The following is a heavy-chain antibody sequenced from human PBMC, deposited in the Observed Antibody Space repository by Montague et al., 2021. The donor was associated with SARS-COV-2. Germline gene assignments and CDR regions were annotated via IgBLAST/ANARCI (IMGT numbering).Heavy chain of an antibody. CDR3: ARGSQAGSWPPTDSGMDV. Sequence: CAISGDSVSSNSAAWKWIRQSPSRGLEWLGRTYYRSKWHNDYAESVKSRITINPDTSNNQISLQLNSVTPEDTAVYYCARGSQAGSWPPTDSGMDVWGQGTKVTVSS. CDR1: GDSVSSNSAA. CDR2: TYYRSKWHN. J-gene: IGHJ6*02. V-gene: IGHV6-1*01. D-gene: IGHD6-13*01.